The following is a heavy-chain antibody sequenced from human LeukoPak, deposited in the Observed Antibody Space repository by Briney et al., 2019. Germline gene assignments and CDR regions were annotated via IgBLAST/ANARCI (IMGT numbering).Heavy chain of an antibody. J-gene: IGHJ4*02. V-gene: IGHV4-59*12. Sequence: SETLSLTCTVSGGSISSYYWSWIRQPPGKGLEWIGYIYYSGSTNYNPSLKSRVTISVDTSKNQFSLKLSSVTAADTAVYYCAREGHDYVWGSYIDYWGQGTLVTVSS. CDR3: AREGHDYVWGSYIDY. CDR1: GGSISSYY. CDR2: IYYSGST. D-gene: IGHD3-16*01.